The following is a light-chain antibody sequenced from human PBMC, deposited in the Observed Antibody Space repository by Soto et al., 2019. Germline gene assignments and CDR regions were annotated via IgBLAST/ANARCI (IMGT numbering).Light chain of an antibody. Sequence: EIVMTQSPATLSVSPGETATLSCRASQSISGHLAWYQQKPGQAPRLLMHDASARATGIPARFSGSGSGTEFTLTISSLQSEDFAVYYCQQYHYWWTFGQGTKVEIK. CDR2: DAS. CDR3: QQYHYWWT. V-gene: IGKV3-15*01. J-gene: IGKJ1*01. CDR1: QSISGH.